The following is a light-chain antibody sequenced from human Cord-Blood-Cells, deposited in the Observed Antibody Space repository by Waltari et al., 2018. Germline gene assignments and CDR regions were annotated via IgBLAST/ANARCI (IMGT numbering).Light chain of an antibody. CDR1: QSISSY. CDR2: AAS. Sequence: DIQMTQSPSSLSASVGDRVTITCLASQSISSYLNWYQQKPGKAPKLLIYAASSLQSGVPSRFSGSGSGTDFTLTISSLQPEDFATYYCQQSYSTFLYTFGQGTKLEIK. CDR3: QQSYSTFLYT. V-gene: IGKV1-39*01. J-gene: IGKJ2*01.